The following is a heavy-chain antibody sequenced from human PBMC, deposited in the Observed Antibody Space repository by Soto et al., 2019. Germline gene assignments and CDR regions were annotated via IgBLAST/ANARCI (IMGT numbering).Heavy chain of an antibody. CDR3: ARGRGISSWYEISHYFDS. J-gene: IGHJ4*02. V-gene: IGHV1-18*01. CDR2: ISAYSGHT. Sequence: VQLVQSGAELKKSGASVKVSCQTSGYSFTTYGTAWVRQAPGQGLEWIGWISAYSGHTNYAQDFQGRVTMTTDTSTSTAYMELRSLRSDDTAVYYCARGRGISSWYEISHYFDSWGQGPPVTVSS. CDR1: GYSFTTYG. D-gene: IGHD6-13*01.